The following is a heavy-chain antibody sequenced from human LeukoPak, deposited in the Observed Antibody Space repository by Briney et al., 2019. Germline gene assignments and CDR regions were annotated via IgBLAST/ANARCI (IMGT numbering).Heavy chain of an antibody. J-gene: IGHJ5*02. Sequence: PSETLSLTCTVSGGSISSSSYSWGWIRQPPGKGLEWIGSIYYSGSTYYNPSLKSRVTISVDTSKNQFSLKLSSVTAADTAVYYCARLGPFDLVVPAAIRGVENWFDPWGQGTLVTVSS. V-gene: IGHV4-39*01. CDR3: ARLGPFDLVVPAAIRGVENWFDP. CDR2: IYYSGST. CDR1: GGSISSSSYS. D-gene: IGHD2-2*02.